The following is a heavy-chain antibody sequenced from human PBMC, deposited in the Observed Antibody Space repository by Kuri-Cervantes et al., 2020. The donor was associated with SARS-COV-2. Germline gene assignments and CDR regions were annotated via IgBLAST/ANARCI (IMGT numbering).Heavy chain of an antibody. Sequence: SLRLSCAASGFTFDDYAMHWVRQAPGKGLEWVSGISWNSGSIGYADSVKGRFTISRDNAKNSLYLQMNSLRAEDTALYYCAKDGGTGTTRFYYGMDVWGQGTTVTVSS. J-gene: IGHJ6*02. CDR3: AKDGGTGTTRFYYGMDV. D-gene: IGHD1-14*01. V-gene: IGHV3-9*01. CDR2: ISWNSGSI. CDR1: GFTFDDYA.